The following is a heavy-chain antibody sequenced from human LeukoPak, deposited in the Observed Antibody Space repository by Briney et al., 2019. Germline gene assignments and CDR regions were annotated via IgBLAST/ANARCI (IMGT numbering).Heavy chain of an antibody. CDR3: ARDHDSSGYFYY. CDR1: GFTFSDHY. D-gene: IGHD3-22*01. J-gene: IGHJ4*02. V-gene: IGHV3-72*01. CDR2: TRNKANSYTT. Sequence: PGGSLRLSCAASGFTFSDHYMDWVRQAPGKGLEWVGRTRNKANSYTTEYAASVKGRFTISRDDSKNSLYLQMNSLKTEDTAVYYCARDHDSSGYFYYWGQGTLVTVSS.